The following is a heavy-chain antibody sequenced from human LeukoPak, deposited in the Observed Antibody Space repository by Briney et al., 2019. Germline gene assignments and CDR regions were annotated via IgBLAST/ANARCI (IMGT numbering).Heavy chain of an antibody. Sequence: GGSLRLSCAASGFTVSSNYMNWVRQAPGKGLEWVSSISSDSSYIYYADAVQGRFTVSRDNAKYSLYLQMNSLRAEDTAVYYCVRGSYGAYDYWGQGSLVTVSS. CDR3: VRGSYGAYDY. V-gene: IGHV3-21*01. CDR2: ISSDSSYI. CDR1: GFTVSSNY. J-gene: IGHJ4*02. D-gene: IGHD4-17*01.